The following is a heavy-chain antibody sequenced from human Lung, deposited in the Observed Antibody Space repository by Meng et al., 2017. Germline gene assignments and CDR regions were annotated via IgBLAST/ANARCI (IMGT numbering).Heavy chain of an antibody. D-gene: IGHD3-10*01. J-gene: IGHJ4*02. CDR2: LSGGGFTT. V-gene: IGHV3-23*01. CDR1: GFRFSSYA. Sequence: LWAPGGGLCQPGGSLTLSCAASGFRFSSYAMSRVRHAPGKGLEWVSALSGGGFTTYYADSVKGRFAISRHNSKNTLYLQMNSLRAEDTALYYCAKYSYGLGDYLDYWGQGALVTVSS. CDR3: AKYSYGLGDYLDY.